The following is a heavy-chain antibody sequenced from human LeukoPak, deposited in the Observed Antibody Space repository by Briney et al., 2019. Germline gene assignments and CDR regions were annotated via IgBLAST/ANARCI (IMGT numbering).Heavy chain of an antibody. CDR1: GFTFSSYA. D-gene: IGHD2-8*01. CDR3: AKALYGFIGDDAFDI. J-gene: IGHJ3*02. CDR2: ISGSGGST. V-gene: IGHV3-23*01. Sequence: GGSLRLSCAASGFTFSSYAMSWVRQAPGKGLEWVSAISGSGGSTYYADSVKGRFTISRDNSKNTLYLQMNSLRAEDTAVYYCAKALYGFIGDDAFDIWAKGQWSPSLQ.